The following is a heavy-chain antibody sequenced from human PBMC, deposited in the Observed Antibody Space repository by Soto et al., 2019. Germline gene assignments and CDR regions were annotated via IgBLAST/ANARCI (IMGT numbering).Heavy chain of an antibody. D-gene: IGHD6-13*01. Sequence: QVQLQESGPGLVKPSETLSLTCSVSGGSTSSYYWSWIRQPAGKGLEWIGRVYTSGSTNYSPSLKSRVTMSVDTSKIQFYLNLRSVTAADTAVYYCARGSSSSWSDYFQHWGQGTLVTVSS. CDR3: ARGSSSSWSDYFQH. J-gene: IGHJ1*01. V-gene: IGHV4-4*07. CDR1: GGSTSSYY. CDR2: VYTSGST.